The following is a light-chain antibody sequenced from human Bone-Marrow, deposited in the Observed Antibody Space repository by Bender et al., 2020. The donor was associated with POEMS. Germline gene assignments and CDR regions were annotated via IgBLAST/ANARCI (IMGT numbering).Light chain of an antibody. J-gene: IGLJ3*02. CDR1: SSNIGRNY. V-gene: IGLV1-40*01. CDR3: QSYDNSLGGWV. Sequence: QSVVTQPPSASGTPGQRVTISCSGSSSNIGRNYVYWYQQLPGTAPKLLIYGYNNRPSGVPDRFSGSKSGTSASLAITGLQAEDEGDYYCQSYDNSLGGWVFGGGTKLTVL. CDR2: GYN.